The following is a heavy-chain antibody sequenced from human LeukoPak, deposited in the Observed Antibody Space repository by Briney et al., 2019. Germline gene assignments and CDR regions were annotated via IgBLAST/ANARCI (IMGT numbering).Heavy chain of an antibody. J-gene: IGHJ4*02. V-gene: IGHV3-9*01. D-gene: IGHD2-15*01. CDR1: GFTFDDYA. CDR3: ARAPHDSLDY. CDR2: ISWNSGSI. Sequence: GGSLRLSCAASGFTFDDYAMHWVRQAPGKGLEWVSGISWNSGSIGYADSVKGRFTISRDNSKNTLYLQMNSLRAEDTAVYYCARAPHDSLDYWGQGTLVTVSS.